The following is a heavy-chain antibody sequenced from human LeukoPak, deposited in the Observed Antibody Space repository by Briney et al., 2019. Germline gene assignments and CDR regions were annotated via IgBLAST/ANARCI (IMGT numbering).Heavy chain of an antibody. CDR1: GGSISSYY. Sequence: PSETLSLTCTVSGGSISSYYWSWIRQPAGKGLEWIGRIYTSGSTNYNPSLKSRVTMSVDTSKNQFSLKLSSVTAADTAVYYCARETPVLRFLEWSRYMDVWGKGTTVTVSS. CDR3: ARETPVLRFLEWSRYMDV. V-gene: IGHV4-4*07. D-gene: IGHD3-3*01. J-gene: IGHJ6*03. CDR2: IYTSGST.